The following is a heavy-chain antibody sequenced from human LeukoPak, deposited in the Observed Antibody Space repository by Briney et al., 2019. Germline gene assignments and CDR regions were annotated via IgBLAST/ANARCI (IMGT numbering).Heavy chain of an antibody. CDR3: ARGPYGSGSSYFDY. J-gene: IGHJ4*02. V-gene: IGHV3-21*01. Sequence: GGSLRLSCATSGFIFSNYAVNWVRQAPGKGLEWVSSISSSSSYIYYADSVKGRFTISRDNAKNSLYLQMNSLRAEDTAVYYCARGPYGSGSSYFDYWGQGTLVTVSS. CDR2: ISSSSSYI. D-gene: IGHD3-10*01. CDR1: GFIFSNYA.